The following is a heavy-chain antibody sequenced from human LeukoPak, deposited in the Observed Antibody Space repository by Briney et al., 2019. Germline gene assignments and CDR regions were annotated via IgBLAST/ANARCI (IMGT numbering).Heavy chain of an antibody. D-gene: IGHD4-17*01. CDR2: IIPIFGTA. CDR3: ARSPLLLYGDYGYFDY. J-gene: IGHJ4*02. CDR1: GGTLSSYA. Sequence: SVKVSCKASGGTLSSYAISWVRQAPGQGLEWMGGIIPIFGTANYAQKFQGRVTITADESTSTAYMELSSLRSEDTAVYYCARSPLLLYGDYGYFDYWGQRTLVTVSS. V-gene: IGHV1-69*13.